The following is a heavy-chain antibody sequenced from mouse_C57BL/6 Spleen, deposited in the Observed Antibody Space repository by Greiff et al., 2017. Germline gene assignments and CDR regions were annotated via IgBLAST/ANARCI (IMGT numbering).Heavy chain of an antibody. CDR3: TRWGCYSSSPYYFDY. Sequence: QVQLQQSGAELVRPGASVTLSCKASGYTFTDYEMHWVKQTPVHGLEWIGAIDPETGGTAYNQKFKGKAIMTADKSSSTAYMELRSLTSEDSAVYYCTRWGCYSSSPYYFDYWGQGTTLTVSS. CDR2: IDPETGGT. CDR1: GYTFTDYE. J-gene: IGHJ2*01. V-gene: IGHV1-15*01. D-gene: IGHD1-1*01.